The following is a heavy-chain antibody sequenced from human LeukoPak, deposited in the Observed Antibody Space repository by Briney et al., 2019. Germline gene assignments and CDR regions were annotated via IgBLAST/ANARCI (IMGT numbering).Heavy chain of an antibody. CDR3: AKDRGGGSYYLFYYFDY. CDR1: GFTFSSYA. D-gene: IGHD1-26*01. Sequence: PGGSLRLSCAASGFTFSSYAMSWVRQAPGKGLEWVSAISGSGGSTYYADSVKGRFTISRDNSKNTLYLQMNSLRAEDTAVYYCAKDRGGGSYYLFYYFDYWGQGTLVTVSS. CDR2: ISGSGGST. V-gene: IGHV3-23*01. J-gene: IGHJ4*02.